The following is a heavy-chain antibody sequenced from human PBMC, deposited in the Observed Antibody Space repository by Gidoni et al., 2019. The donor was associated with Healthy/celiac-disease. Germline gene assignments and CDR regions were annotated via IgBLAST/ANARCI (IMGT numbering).Heavy chain of an antibody. CDR3: ARGARAVAGTFCLDCYFDY. CDR1: GGSFSGYY. V-gene: IGHV4-34*01. D-gene: IGHD6-19*01. CDR2: INHIGST. J-gene: IGHJ4*02. Sequence: QVQLQQWGAGLLKPSETLSLTCAVYGGSFSGYYWSWIRQPPGKGLEWIGEINHIGSTNYNPSLKSRVTISVDTSKNQFSLKLSSVTAADTAVYYCARGARAVAGTFCLDCYFDYWGQGTLVTVSS.